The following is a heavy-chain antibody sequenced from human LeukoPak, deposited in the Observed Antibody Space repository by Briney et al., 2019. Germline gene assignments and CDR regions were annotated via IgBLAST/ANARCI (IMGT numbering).Heavy chain of an antibody. D-gene: IGHD6-6*01. J-gene: IGHJ6*03. Sequence: VASVKVSCKASGYTFTSYDINWVRQATGQGLEWMGWMNPNSGNTGYAQKFQGRVTMTRNTSISTAYMELSSLRSEDTAVYYCARVSSSRPYYYYYMDVWGKGTTVTVSS. CDR2: MNPNSGNT. CDR3: ARVSSSRPYYYYYMDV. V-gene: IGHV1-8*01. CDR1: GYTFTSYD.